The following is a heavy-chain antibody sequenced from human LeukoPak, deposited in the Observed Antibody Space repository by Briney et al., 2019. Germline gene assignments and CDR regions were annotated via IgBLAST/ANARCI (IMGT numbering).Heavy chain of an antibody. J-gene: IGHJ4*02. D-gene: IGHD4-23*01. CDR1: GFTFSNYF. V-gene: IGHV3-23*01. Sequence: PGGSLRLSCTASGFTFSNYFMRGVRQAPGKGLEWVSSISGSGSGTYYADSVKGGFTIPRDNPRNTLFLQMDSLRADDTAVYYCIYSGGNYFHYWGEGALVTVSS. CDR3: IYSGGNYFHY. CDR2: ISGSGSGT.